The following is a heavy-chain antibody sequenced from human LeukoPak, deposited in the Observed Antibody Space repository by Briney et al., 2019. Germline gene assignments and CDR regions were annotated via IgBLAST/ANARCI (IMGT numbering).Heavy chain of an antibody. Sequence: GGSLRLSCAASGFTFSSYAMSWVRQAPGKGLEWVSTISGSGGSTYYADSVKGRFTISRDNSKNTLSLQMNSLRADDTAVYYCARGYCSSINCYAFDIWGQGTMVTVS. D-gene: IGHD2-2*01. V-gene: IGHV3-23*01. CDR3: ARGYCSSINCYAFDI. CDR2: ISGSGGST. CDR1: GFTFSSYA. J-gene: IGHJ3*02.